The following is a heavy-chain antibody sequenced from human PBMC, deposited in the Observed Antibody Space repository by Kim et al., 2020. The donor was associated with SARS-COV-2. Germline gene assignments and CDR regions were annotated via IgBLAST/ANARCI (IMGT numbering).Heavy chain of an antibody. CDR1: GFTFSSYG. V-gene: IGHV3-23*01. J-gene: IGHJ4*02. D-gene: IGHD3-22*01. Sequence: GGSLRLSCAASGFTFSSYGMSWVRQSPGKGLEWVSGISSSGGSSNHADSVKGRFTISRDNAKNMVYLHMKNLRAEDTAVYYCVKSPLEFLVVSIFDSWGQGSLVTVSS. CDR2: ISSSGGSS. CDR3: VKSPLEFLVVSIFDS.